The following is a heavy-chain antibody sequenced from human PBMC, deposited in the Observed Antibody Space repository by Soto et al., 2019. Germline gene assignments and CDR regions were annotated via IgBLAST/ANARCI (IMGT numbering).Heavy chain of an antibody. D-gene: IGHD2-2*01. CDR3: ARTVVVPASPVSHWFYP. V-gene: IGHV1-8*01. CDR2: MNPNSGNT. Sequence: ASVKVSCKASGYTFTSYDINWARQATGQGLEWMGWMNPNSGNTGHAQKFQGRVTMTRNTSISTAYMELSSLRSEDTAVYYCARTVVVPASPVSHWFYPWGQGTLVTVSS. J-gene: IGHJ5*02. CDR1: GYTFTSYD.